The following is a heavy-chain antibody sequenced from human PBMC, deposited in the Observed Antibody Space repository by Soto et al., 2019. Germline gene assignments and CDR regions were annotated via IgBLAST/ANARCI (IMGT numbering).Heavy chain of an antibody. Sequence: QVQLVQSGAEVKKPGSSVKVSCKASGGTFSSYAISWVRQAPGQGLEWMGRISTYNGNTDYAQKLQGRVTKPTHTTTRTAYMELRNLKSNDTAVYYCATHPVQFTCPYFDYWGQGTLVPV. V-gene: IGHV1-18*01. CDR3: ATHPVQFTCPYFDY. CDR1: GGTFSSYA. J-gene: IGHJ4*02. CDR2: ISTYNGNT. D-gene: IGHD3-10*01.